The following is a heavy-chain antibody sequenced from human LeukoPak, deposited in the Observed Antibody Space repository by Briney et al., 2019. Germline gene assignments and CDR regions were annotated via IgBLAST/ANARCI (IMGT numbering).Heavy chain of an antibody. Sequence: TGGSQRLSCAASGFTFSSYAMSWVRQAPGKGLEWVSAISGSGGSTYYADSVKGRFTISRDNSKNTLYLQMNSLRAEDTAVYYCAKDPDYGGNSAHYWGQGTLVTVSS. CDR2: ISGSGGST. CDR3: AKDPDYGGNSAHY. D-gene: IGHD4-17*01. CDR1: GFTFSSYA. J-gene: IGHJ4*02. V-gene: IGHV3-23*01.